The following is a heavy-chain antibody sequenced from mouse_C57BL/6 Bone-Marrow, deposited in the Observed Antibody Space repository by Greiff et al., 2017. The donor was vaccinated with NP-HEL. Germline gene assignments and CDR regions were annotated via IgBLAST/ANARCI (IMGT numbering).Heavy chain of an antibody. CDR2: ISYDGSN. Sequence: EVKLVESGPGLVKPSQSLSLTCSVTGYSITSGYYWNWIRQFPGNKLEWMGYISYDGSNNYNPSLKNRLSITRDTSKNQFFLKLNSVTTEDTATYDCAREDYYGSSSYWYFDVWGTGTTVTVSS. D-gene: IGHD1-1*01. V-gene: IGHV3-6*01. CDR3: AREDYYGSSSYWYFDV. J-gene: IGHJ1*03. CDR1: GYSITSGYY.